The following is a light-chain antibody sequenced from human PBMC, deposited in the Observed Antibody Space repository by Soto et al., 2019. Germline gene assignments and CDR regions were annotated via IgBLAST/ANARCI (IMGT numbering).Light chain of an antibody. Sequence: EVVLTQSPATLSVSPGERATLSCRASESVNNKLGWYQQKPGQAPRLHIYRASTRATGIPARFSGSGSGTEFTLTISSLQSEDSAVYYCHQYNNWFPFTFGQGTRLEIK. CDR3: HQYNNWFPFT. V-gene: IGKV3-15*01. CDR1: ESVNNK. J-gene: IGKJ5*01. CDR2: RAS.